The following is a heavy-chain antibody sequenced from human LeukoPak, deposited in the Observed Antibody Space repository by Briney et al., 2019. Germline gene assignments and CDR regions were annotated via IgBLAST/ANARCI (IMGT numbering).Heavy chain of an antibody. CDR2: VSSSGRTI. CDR1: GFTFSSYE. V-gene: IGHV3-48*03. D-gene: IGHD6-13*01. Sequence: GGSLRLSCAVSGFTFSSYEMNWVRQAPGKGLEWASYVSSSGRTIYYADSVKGRFTISRDSARNSLDLQMNSLRVEDTAVYYCARRAIAEGFDYWGQGTLVTVSS. CDR3: ARRAIAEGFDY. J-gene: IGHJ4*02.